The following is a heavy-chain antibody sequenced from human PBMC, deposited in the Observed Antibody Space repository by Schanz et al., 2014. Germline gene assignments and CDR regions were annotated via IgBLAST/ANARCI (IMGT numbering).Heavy chain of an antibody. Sequence: EVQLVESGGGMVQPGGSLRLSCIGSGFTFRSYALGWVRQAPGKGLEWVSLVSASGGGPFYADSVKGRFTISRDNSRNTVYLQMSSLRAEDTAEYYCVKDDRGDVVVVAANYWGQGAQVIVSS. CDR1: GFTFRSYA. CDR3: VKDDRGDVVVVAANY. D-gene: IGHD2-15*01. CDR2: VSASGGGP. V-gene: IGHV3-23*04. J-gene: IGHJ4*02.